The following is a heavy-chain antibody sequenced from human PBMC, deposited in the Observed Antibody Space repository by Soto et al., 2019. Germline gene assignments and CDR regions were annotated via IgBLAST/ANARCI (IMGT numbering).Heavy chain of an antibody. V-gene: IGHV6-1*01. CDR3: ARDRSPGSTSWYDC. Sequence: LSLTCAISGDSVSNKSAAWNWIRQSPSRGLEWLGRTYYTSRWYNDYAVSVMSRITINPDTSRNQFSLQLKSVTPEDTAVYSCARDRSPGSTSWYDCWGRGTLVTVSS. CDR1: GDSVSNKSAA. CDR2: TYYTSRWYN. D-gene: IGHD2-2*01. J-gene: IGHJ5*01.